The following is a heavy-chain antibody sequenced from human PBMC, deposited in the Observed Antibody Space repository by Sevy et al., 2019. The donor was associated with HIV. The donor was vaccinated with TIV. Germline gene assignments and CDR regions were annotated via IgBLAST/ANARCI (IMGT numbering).Heavy chain of an antibody. D-gene: IGHD3-22*01. J-gene: IGHJ4*02. CDR3: AKGGSTSGYYLNYFAY. CDR2: VRGGGDTT. CDR1: GFTFNNYA. Sequence: GGSLRLSCAASGFTFNNYAMTWVRQAPGKGLEWVSAVRGGGDTTYYADSVKGRITISRDNSKNTLYLQMNSLRAEDTAVYYCAKGGSTSGYYLNYFAYWGQGTLVTVSS. V-gene: IGHV3-23*01.